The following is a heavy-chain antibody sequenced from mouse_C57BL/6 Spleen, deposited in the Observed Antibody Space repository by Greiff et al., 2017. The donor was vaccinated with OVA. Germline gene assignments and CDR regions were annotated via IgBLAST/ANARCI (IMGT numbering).Heavy chain of an antibody. J-gene: IGHJ1*03. D-gene: IGHD1-1*01. CDR2: IHPSDSDP. CDR1: GYTFTSYW. V-gene: IGHV1-74*01. Sequence: VQLQQPGAELVKPGASVKVSCKASGYTFTSYWMHWVKQRPGQGLEWIGRIHPSDSDPNYNQKFKGKATLTVDKSSSTAYMQLSSLTSEDSAVYYCAIEATTVAPYWYFDVWGTGTTVTVSS. CDR3: AIEATTVAPYWYFDV.